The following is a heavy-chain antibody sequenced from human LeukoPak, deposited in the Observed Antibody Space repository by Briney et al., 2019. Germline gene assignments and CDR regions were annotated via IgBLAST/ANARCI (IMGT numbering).Heavy chain of an antibody. D-gene: IGHD4-17*01. J-gene: IGHJ4*02. V-gene: IGHV4-4*07. CDR2: VDIRGRT. Sequence: SETLSLTCTVSGASVTSYYWSWPRQPAGKRLEWLGRVDIRGRTNYNPSLKSRVCISLGTAQNHFSLQLTSVSAADTAVYFCAGASGLTETTSDFGVWGQGALVTVSS. CDR3: AGASGLTETTSDFGV. CDR1: GASVTSYY.